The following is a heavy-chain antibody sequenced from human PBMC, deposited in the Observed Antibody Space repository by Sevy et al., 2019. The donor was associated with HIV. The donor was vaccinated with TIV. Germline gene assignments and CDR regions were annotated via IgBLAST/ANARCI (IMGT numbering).Heavy chain of an antibody. CDR3: ARECLPTSYDLCSGHAHCFDL. CDR2: IYYSGST. D-gene: IGHD3-3*01. Sequence: SETLSLTCTVSGGSISSGGYYWSWIRQHPGKGLEWIGYIYYSGSTYYNPSLKSRVTISVDTSKNQFSLKLSSVTAADTAVYYCARECLPTSYDLCSGHAHCFDLWGQGTLVTVSS. V-gene: IGHV4-31*03. CDR1: GGSISSGGYY. J-gene: IGHJ5*02.